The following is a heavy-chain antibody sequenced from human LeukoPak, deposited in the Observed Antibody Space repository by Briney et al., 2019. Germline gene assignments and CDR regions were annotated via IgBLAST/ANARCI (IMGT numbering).Heavy chain of an antibody. J-gene: IGHJ2*01. CDR1: GYTFTSYY. Sequence: ASVKVSCKASGYTFTSYYMHWVRQAPGQGLEWMGIINPSGGSTSYAQKFQGRVTMTRDTSTSTVYTELSSLRSEDTAVYYCATAATSIAAPGHWYFDLWGRGTLVTVSS. CDR2: INPSGGST. CDR3: ATAATSIAAPGHWYFDL. D-gene: IGHD6-6*01. V-gene: IGHV1-46*01.